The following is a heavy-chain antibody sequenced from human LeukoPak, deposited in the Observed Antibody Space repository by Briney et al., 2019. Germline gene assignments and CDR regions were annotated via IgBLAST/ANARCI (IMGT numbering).Heavy chain of an antibody. Sequence: GGSLRLSCAASGFIVNNNYMNWVRQVPGKGLQWVSVLYSGGSTYYADSVKGRFTISRDNSKNTLYLQMNSLIAEDTAVYYCAKSGYNRFDYWGQGTRVTVSS. CDR3: AKSGYNRFDY. D-gene: IGHD5-24*01. V-gene: IGHV3-53*01. CDR1: GFIVNNNY. CDR2: LYSGGST. J-gene: IGHJ4*02.